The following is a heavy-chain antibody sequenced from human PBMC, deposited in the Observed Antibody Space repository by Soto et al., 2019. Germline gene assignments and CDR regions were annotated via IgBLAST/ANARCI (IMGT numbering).Heavy chain of an antibody. V-gene: IGHV3-7*01. J-gene: IGHJ3*02. D-gene: IGHD3-10*01. CDR2: INPSGREK. CDR1: GFIFGNSW. CDR3: EKYGSGGYGAYAFDI. Sequence: GGSLRLSCAASGFIFGNSWMSWVRQAPGKGLEWVANINPSGREKNYVDSVKGRFSISRDDAEKSHNLQMNSMRAEEPAVFYCEKYGSGGYGAYAFDIWGHGTRVTVPS.